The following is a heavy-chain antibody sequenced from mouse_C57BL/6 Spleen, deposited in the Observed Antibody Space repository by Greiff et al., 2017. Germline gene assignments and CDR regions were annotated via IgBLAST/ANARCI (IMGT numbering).Heavy chain of an antibody. CDR1: GYTFTSYW. Sequence: VQLQQPGAELVRPGSSVKLSCKASGYTFTSYWMDWVKQRPGQGLEWIGNIYPSDSETHYNQKFKDKATLTVDKSSSTAYMQLSSLTSEDSAVYYSARRGLLSNYAMDYWGQGTSVTVSS. V-gene: IGHV1-61*01. CDR3: ARRGLLSNYAMDY. CDR2: IYPSDSET. D-gene: IGHD1-1*02. J-gene: IGHJ4*01.